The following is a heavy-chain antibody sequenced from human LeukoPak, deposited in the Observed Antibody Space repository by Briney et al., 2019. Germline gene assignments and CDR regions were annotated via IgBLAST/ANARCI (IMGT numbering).Heavy chain of an antibody. CDR3: ATSPGYDY. CDR1: GYTFTSCA. D-gene: IGHD1-14*01. V-gene: IGHV1-24*01. J-gene: IGHJ4*02. CDR2: FDPEDGET. Sequence: ASVKVSCKASGYTFTSCAISWVRQAPGKGLEWMGGFDPEDGETIYAQKFQGRVTMTEDTSTDTAYMELTSLRSEDTAVYYCATSPGYDYWGQGTLVTVSS.